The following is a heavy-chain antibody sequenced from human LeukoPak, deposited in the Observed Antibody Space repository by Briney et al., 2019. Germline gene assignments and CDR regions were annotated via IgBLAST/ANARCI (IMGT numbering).Heavy chain of an antibody. CDR3: ARGAVKAAGTDFGY. CDR1: GFTFDEYG. CDR2: INWNGGST. J-gene: IGHJ4*02. Sequence: GGSLRLSCAASGFTFDEYGMSWVRQAPGKGLEWVSGINWNGGSTGYADSVKGRFTISRDNAKNSLYLEVKSLRADDTALYYCARGAVKAAGTDFGYWGQGTLVTVSS. V-gene: IGHV3-20*04. D-gene: IGHD6-13*01.